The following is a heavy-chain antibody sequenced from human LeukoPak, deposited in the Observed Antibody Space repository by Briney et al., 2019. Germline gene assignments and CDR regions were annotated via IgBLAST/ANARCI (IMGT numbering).Heavy chain of an antibody. Sequence: ASVKVSCKASGYTFTSYYMHWVRQAPGQGLEWMGIINPSGCSTSYAQKFQGRVTMTSDTSTSTVYMELSSLRSEDTAVYYCARTSKYYDFWSGYPLDYWGQGTLVTVSS. V-gene: IGHV1-46*01. CDR3: ARTSKYYDFWSGYPLDY. D-gene: IGHD3-3*01. CDR2: INPSGCST. J-gene: IGHJ4*02. CDR1: GYTFTSYY.